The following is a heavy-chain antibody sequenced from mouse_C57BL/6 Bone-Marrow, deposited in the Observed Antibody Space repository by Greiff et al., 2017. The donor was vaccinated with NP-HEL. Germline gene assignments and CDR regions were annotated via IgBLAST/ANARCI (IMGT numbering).Heavy chain of an antibody. CDR3: ARTYYSKGYYAMDY. V-gene: IGHV5-17*01. CDR2: ISSGSSTI. CDR1: GFTFSDYG. J-gene: IGHJ4*01. Sequence: EVQRVESGGGLVKPGGSLKLSCAASGFTFSDYGMHWVRQAPEKGLEWVAYISSGSSTIYYADTVKGRFTISRDNAKNTLFLQMTSLRSEDTAMYYCARTYYSKGYYAMDYWGQGTSVTVSS. D-gene: IGHD2-5*01.